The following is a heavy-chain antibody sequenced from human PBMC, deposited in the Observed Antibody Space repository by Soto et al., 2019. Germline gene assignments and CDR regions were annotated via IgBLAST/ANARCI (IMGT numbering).Heavy chain of an antibody. D-gene: IGHD3-22*01. Sequence: NPSETLSLTCAVYGGSFSGYYWSWIRQPPGKGLEWIGEINHSGSTNYNPSLKSRVTISVDTSKNQFSLKLSSVTAADTAVYYCARVSLNGYYYHWFDPWGQGTLVTVSS. CDR3: ARVSLNGYYYHWFDP. V-gene: IGHV4-34*01. J-gene: IGHJ5*02. CDR2: INHSGST. CDR1: GGSFSGYY.